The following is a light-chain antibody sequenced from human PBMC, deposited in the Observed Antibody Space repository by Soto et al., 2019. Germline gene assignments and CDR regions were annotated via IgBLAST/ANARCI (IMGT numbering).Light chain of an antibody. CDR1: SSNIGGNS. CDR2: DDN. J-gene: IGLJ1*01. CDR3: GSWDSSLSAYV. Sequence: VLTQPPSVSAAPGQKVTISCSGSSSNIGGNSVSWYQQLPGTAPKLLIYDDNKRPSGIPDRFSGSKSGTSATLGITGFQTGDEADYYCGSWDSSLSAYVLGTGTKVTVL. V-gene: IGLV1-51*01.